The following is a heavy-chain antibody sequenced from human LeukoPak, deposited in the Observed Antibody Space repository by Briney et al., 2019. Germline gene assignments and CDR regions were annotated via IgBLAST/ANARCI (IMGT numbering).Heavy chain of an antibody. V-gene: IGHV3-9*01. J-gene: IGHJ4*02. CDR1: GFTFDDYA. Sequence: GGSLRLSCAASGFTFDDYAMHWVRQAPGKGLEWVSGISWNSGSIGYADSVKGRFTISRDNAKNSLYLQMNSLRAEDTALYYCAKDNAMVRGVMEYFDYWGQGTLVTVSS. CDR2: ISWNSGSI. CDR3: AKDNAMVRGVMEYFDY. D-gene: IGHD3-10*01.